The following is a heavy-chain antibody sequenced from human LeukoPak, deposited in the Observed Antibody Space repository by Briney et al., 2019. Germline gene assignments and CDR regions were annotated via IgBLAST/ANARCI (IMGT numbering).Heavy chain of an antibody. Sequence: PSETLSLTCTVSGGSISSYYWNWIRQPPGKGLEWIGYLYFSGSTSYNPSLKSRVTISVDTSKNQLSLKLSSVTAADTAVYYCARHWRHDYSGSYAFDYWGQGTLVTVSS. CDR2: LYFSGST. J-gene: IGHJ4*02. CDR1: GGSISSYY. V-gene: IGHV4-59*08. D-gene: IGHD2-15*01. CDR3: ARHWRHDYSGSYAFDY.